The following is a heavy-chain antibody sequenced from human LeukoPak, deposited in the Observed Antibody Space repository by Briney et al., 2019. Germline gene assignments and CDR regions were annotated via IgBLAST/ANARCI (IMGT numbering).Heavy chain of an antibody. CDR2: IWYDGSNT. V-gene: IGHV3-33*01. Sequence: QSGGSLRLSCAASGFTFNSYGMHWVRQAPGKGLEWVAVIWYDGSNTYYADSVKGRFTISRDDSKNTLYLQMNSLRAEDTAVYFCARDVRRAAAGTTNYWGQGTLVTVSS. J-gene: IGHJ4*02. CDR1: GFTFNSYG. D-gene: IGHD6-13*01. CDR3: ARDVRRAAAGTTNY.